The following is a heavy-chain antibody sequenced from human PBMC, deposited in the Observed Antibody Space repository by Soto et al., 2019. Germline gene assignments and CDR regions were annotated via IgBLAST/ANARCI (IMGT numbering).Heavy chain of an antibody. CDR3: ACNAVAGTGATFAY. J-gene: IGHJ4*02. V-gene: IGHV3-21*01. CDR2: ISSTSSYI. D-gene: IGHD6-19*01. Sequence: LRLSCAASGFTFRSYSMNWVRQAPGKGLEWVSSISSTSSYIYYADSVKGRFTISRDSAKNSLYLQMNSLRAEDTAVYYCACNAVAGTGATFAYWGQGTLVTVSS. CDR1: GFTFRSYS.